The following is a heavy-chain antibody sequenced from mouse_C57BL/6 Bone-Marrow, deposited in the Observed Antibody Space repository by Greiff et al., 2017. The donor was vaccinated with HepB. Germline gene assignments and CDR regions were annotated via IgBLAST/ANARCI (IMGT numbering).Heavy chain of an antibody. J-gene: IGHJ2*01. CDR3: ARNPVVLSYYFDY. CDR1: GYTFTSYW. V-gene: IGHV1-64*01. Sequence: QVQLQQPGAELVKPGASVKLSCKASGYTFTSYWMHWVKQRPGQGLEWIGMIHPNSGSTNYNEKFKSKATLTVDKSSSTAYMQLSSLTSEDSAVYYCARNPVVLSYYFDYWGQGTTLTVSS. CDR2: IHPNSGST. D-gene: IGHD1-3*01.